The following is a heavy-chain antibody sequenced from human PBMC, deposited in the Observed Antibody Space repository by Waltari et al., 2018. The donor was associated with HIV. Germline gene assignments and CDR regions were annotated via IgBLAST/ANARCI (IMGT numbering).Heavy chain of an antibody. V-gene: IGHV3-48*01. CDR1: GFTFSNYT. J-gene: IGHJ4*02. Sequence: EVQLVESGGGLVQPGGSLRLSCAASGFTFSNYTMNWVRQDPGKGLEWVSYISRSSSSIFYADSVKGRFTISRDNAKNSLYLQMNSLRVEDTAVYYWARDINGGWGYWGQGTLVTVAS. D-gene: IGHD7-27*01. CDR2: ISRSSSSI. CDR3: ARDINGGWGY.